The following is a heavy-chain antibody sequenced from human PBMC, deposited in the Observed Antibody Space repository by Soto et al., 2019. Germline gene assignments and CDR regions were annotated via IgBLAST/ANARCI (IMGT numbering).Heavy chain of an antibody. CDR1: GFTFDDYA. CDR2: IRWYSGSI. Sequence: EVQLVESGGGLVQPGRSLRLSCAASGFTFDDYAMHWVRQAPGKGLEWVSGIRWYSGSIGYADSVKGRFTISRDNAKSSLYLQTNSLRAEDTALHYCAKGFNGDYSVTGGFDLWGQGTMVTASS. D-gene: IGHD4-17*01. J-gene: IGHJ3*01. CDR3: AKGFNGDYSVTGGFDL. V-gene: IGHV3-9*01.